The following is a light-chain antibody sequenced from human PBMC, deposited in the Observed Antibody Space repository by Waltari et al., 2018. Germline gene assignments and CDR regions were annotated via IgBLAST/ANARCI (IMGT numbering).Light chain of an antibody. CDR1: QSIKSW. CDR3: QQYQTYWT. Sequence: DIQLTQSPSTLSASVGDTVTITCRASQSIKSWLAWYQQKPGKAPNLLIYKASSLESGVPSRFSGSGSGTEFTLTITSLQHDDFAVYYCQQYQTYWTFGQGTKVEIK. CDR2: KAS. V-gene: IGKV1-5*03. J-gene: IGKJ1*01.